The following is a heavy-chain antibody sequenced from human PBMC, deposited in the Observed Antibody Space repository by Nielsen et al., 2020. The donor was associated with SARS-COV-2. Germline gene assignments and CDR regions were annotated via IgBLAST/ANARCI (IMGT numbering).Heavy chain of an antibody. V-gene: IGHV4-34*01. CDR2: INHSGST. J-gene: IGHJ5*02. CDR1: GGSFSGYY. Sequence: SETLSLTCAVYGGSFSGYYWSWIRQPPGKGLEWIGEINHSGSTNYNPSLKSRVTISVDTSKNQISLKLSSVTAADTAVYFCARGLRSGLRISIVRGVPFDPWGQGTLVTVSS. CDR3: ARGLRSGLRISIVRGVPFDP. D-gene: IGHD3-10*01.